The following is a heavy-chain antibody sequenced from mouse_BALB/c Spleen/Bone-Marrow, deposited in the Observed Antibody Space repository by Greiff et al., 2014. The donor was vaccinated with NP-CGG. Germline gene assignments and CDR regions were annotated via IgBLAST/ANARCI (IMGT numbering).Heavy chain of an antibody. CDR2: INTNGGNT. Sequence: EVKVEESGGGLVQPGGSLKLSCAASGFTFSSYGMSWVRQTPDKRLELVATINTNGGNTYYPDSVKGRFTISRDNAKNTLYLQMSSLKSEDTAMYYCARGIDYWGQGTTLTVSS. V-gene: IGHV5-6-3*01. CDR3: ARGIDY. CDR1: GFTFSSYG. J-gene: IGHJ2*01.